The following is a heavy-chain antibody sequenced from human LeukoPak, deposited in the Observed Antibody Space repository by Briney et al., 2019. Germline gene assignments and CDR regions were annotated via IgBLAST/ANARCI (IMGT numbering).Heavy chain of an antibody. CDR1: GFPFSSYE. CDR3: ARGPGPLGDGH. J-gene: IGHJ4*02. CDR2: ISDNGRTM. V-gene: IGHV3-48*03. Sequence: QTGGSLRLSCAVSGFPFSSYEMNWVRQAPGKGLEWVSYISDNGRTMYYADSVKGRFTISRDNAKISLYLQMSSLRAEDTAVYYCARGPGPLGDGHWGQGTLVTVSS. D-gene: IGHD4-17*01.